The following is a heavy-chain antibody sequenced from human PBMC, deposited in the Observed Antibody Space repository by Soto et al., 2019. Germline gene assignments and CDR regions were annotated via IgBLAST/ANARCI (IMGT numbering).Heavy chain of an antibody. J-gene: IGHJ3*02. V-gene: IGHV3-49*03. D-gene: IGHD3-9*01. CDR1: GFTLGDYA. Sequence: GGSLRPSSTASGFTLGDYARSWFRHPQGKGLGWVGFIRSEAYCWTTEYAASVKGRFSISRDDSKSNDYLQMNSLNAEDTAVYYCTRDVPRRALRYFDWLYPDAFDIWGQGTMVTVSS. CDR2: IRSEAYCWTT. CDR3: TRDVPRRALRYFDWLYPDAFDI.